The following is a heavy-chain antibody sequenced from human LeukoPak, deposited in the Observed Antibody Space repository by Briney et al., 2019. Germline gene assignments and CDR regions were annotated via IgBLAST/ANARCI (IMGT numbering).Heavy chain of an antibody. J-gene: IGHJ4*02. V-gene: IGHV3-48*03. CDR2: IGVGCNNI. D-gene: IGHD2-21*01. CDR1: GFTISNYE. Sequence: GGSLRLSCGASGFTISNYEFNWVRQAPGKGLECVSYIGVGCNNIYYSESVRGRFTTSRDNAQNALYLQLNSLRAEDTAVYYCARETAHCGGDCFDYWGQGTLVTVSS. CDR3: ARETAHCGGDCFDY.